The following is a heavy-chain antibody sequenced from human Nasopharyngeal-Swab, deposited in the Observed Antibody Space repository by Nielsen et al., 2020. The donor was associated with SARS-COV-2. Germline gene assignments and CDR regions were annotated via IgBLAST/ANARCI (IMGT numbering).Heavy chain of an antibody. CDR2: ISWNSGSI. J-gene: IGHJ6*03. CDR3: AKAALIGNYFFYYYYMDV. D-gene: IGHD1-26*01. Sequence: WIRQPPGKGLEWVSGISWNSGSIGYADSVKGRFTISRDNAKNSLYLQMNSLRAEDTALYYCAKAALIGNYFFYYYYMDVWGKGTTVTVSS. V-gene: IGHV3-9*01.